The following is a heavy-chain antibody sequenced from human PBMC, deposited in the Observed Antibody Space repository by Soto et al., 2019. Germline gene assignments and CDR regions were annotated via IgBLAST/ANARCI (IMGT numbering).Heavy chain of an antibody. Sequence: SETLSLTCAVSGGSISSSNWWSWVRQPPGKGLEWIGEIYHSGSTNYNPSLKSRVTISVDKSKNQFSLKLSSVTAAGTAVYSCARDERYSYGLCYYGMDVWGRVTTVTVSS. D-gene: IGHD5-18*01. J-gene: IGHJ6*02. V-gene: IGHV4-4*02. CDR3: ARDERYSYGLCYYGMDV. CDR1: GGSISSSNW. CDR2: IYHSGST.